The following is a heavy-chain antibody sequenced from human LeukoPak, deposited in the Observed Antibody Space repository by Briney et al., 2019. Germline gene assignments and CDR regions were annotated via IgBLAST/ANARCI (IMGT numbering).Heavy chain of an antibody. V-gene: IGHV3-23*01. CDR2: ISDSGSAT. CDR3: AKESRYYP. D-gene: IGHD1-14*01. Sequence: SGGSLRLSCAASGFSLSSYAMVWVRQAPGKGLEWVSSISDSGSATYYADFVRGRFTISRDNSKNTLSLQLNSLRAEDTAVYYCAKESRYYPWGQGTLVTVSS. CDR1: GFSLSSYA. J-gene: IGHJ5*02.